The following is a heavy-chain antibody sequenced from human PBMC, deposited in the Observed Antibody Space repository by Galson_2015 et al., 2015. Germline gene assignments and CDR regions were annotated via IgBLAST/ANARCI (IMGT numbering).Heavy chain of an antibody. D-gene: IGHD3-16*01. J-gene: IGHJ4*02. Sequence: SVKVSCKASGYTFTSYGISWVRQAPGQGLEWMGWISAYNGNTNYAQKLQGRVTMTRNTSISTAYMELSSLRSEDTAVYYCARWGVYRRRGFGDYWGQGTLVTVSS. CDR2: ISAYNGNT. CDR3: ARWGVYRRRGFGDY. V-gene: IGHV1-18*01. CDR1: GYTFTSYG.